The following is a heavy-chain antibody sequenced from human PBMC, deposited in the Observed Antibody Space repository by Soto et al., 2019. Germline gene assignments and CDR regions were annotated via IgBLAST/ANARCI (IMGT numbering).Heavy chain of an antibody. CDR3: ARGTVTPGLDY. CDR2: ISGSGTSA. Sequence: GGSLRLSCATSGFTFSSYAMSWVRQAPGKGLEWVSIISGSGTSAFYADSVKGRFTISRDNSKNTLSLQMDSLRAEDTAVYYCARGTVTPGLDYWGQGTQVTVSS. V-gene: IGHV3-23*01. D-gene: IGHD4-17*01. CDR1: GFTFSSYA. J-gene: IGHJ4*02.